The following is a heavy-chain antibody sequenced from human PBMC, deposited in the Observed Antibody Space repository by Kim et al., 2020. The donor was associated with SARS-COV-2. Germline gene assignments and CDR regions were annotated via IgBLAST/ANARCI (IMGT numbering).Heavy chain of an antibody. J-gene: IGHJ4*02. CDR1: GGSISSGGYY. Sequence: SETLSLTCTVSGGSISSGGYYWSWIRQHPGKGLEWIGYIYYNGSTYYNPSLKSRVTISVDTSKNQFSLKLSSVTAADTAVYYCARAREEPEYYFDYWGQGTLVTVSS. V-gene: IGHV4-31*03. D-gene: IGHD1-26*01. CDR2: IYYNGST. CDR3: ARAREEPEYYFDY.